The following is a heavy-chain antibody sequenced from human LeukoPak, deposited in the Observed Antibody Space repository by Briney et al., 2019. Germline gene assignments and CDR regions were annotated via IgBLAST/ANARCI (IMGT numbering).Heavy chain of an antibody. CDR1: GGSISSYY. Sequence: PSETLFLTCTVSGGSISSYYWSWIRQPPGKGLEWIGYIYYSGSTNYNPSLKSRVTISVDTSKNQFSLKLSSVTAADTAVYYCAASQLVVVTALDYWGQGTLVTVSS. CDR3: AASQLVVVTALDY. CDR2: IYYSGST. D-gene: IGHD2-21*02. V-gene: IGHV4-59*01. J-gene: IGHJ4*02.